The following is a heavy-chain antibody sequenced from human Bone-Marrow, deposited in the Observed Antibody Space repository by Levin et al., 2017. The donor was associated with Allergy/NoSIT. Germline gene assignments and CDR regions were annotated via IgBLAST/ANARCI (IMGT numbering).Heavy chain of an antibody. V-gene: IGHV3-21*01. CDR2: ISSTGTYT. J-gene: IGHJ4*02. CDR1: GFTFSSSS. Sequence: ASVKVSCAASGFTFSSSSMSWVRQAPGKGLEWVSTISSTGTYTYYADSMKGRFTISRDNSKGSLFLQMNSLRAEDTAVYYCAGGARGAVTTFDYWGRGTLVTVSS. CDR3: AGGARGAVTTFDY. D-gene: IGHD4-11*01.